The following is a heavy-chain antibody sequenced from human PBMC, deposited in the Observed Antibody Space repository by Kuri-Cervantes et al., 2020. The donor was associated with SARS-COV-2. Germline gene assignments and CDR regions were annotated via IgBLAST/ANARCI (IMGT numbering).Heavy chain of an antibody. CDR2: MNPKIDVS. CDR1: GYTFTGYD. J-gene: IGHJ4*02. V-gene: IGHV1-8*01. D-gene: IGHD1-26*01. CDR3: ARKTRGTFHLDY. Sequence: ASVKVSCKASGYTFTGYDINWVRQAPGQGLEWVGWMNPKIDVSGSVKKFQGRVTMTRDTSTITAYMELTSLGSQDTAVYYCARKTRGTFHLDYWGPGTPVTVSS.